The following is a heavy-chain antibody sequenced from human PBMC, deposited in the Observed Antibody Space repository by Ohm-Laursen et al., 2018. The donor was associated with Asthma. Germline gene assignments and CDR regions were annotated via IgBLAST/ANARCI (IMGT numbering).Heavy chain of an antibody. J-gene: IGHJ6*02. CDR2: ISYDGSNK. D-gene: IGHD3-22*01. V-gene: IGHV3-30*04. CDR1: GFTFSNYA. Sequence: SLRLSCTASGFTFSNYAIHWVRQAPGKGLEWVAVISYDGSNKYYADSVKGRFTISRDNSKNTLYLQMNSLRAEDTAVYYCARDRLPRWSIVVVYHYYGMDVWGQGTTVTVSS. CDR3: ARDRLPRWSIVVVYHYYGMDV.